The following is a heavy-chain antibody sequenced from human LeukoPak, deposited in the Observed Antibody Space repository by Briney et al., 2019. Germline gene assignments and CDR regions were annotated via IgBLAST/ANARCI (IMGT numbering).Heavy chain of an antibody. V-gene: IGHV3-30*04. Sequence: GGSLRLSCAASGFTFSSYAMHWVRQAPGKGLEWVAVISYDGSNKYYADSVKGRFTISRDNSKNTLYLQMNSLRAEDTAVYYCAKDGVDTAMDDYYYYYMDVWGKGTTVTVSS. CDR3: AKDGVDTAMDDYYYYYMDV. J-gene: IGHJ6*03. D-gene: IGHD5-18*01. CDR2: ISYDGSNK. CDR1: GFTFSSYA.